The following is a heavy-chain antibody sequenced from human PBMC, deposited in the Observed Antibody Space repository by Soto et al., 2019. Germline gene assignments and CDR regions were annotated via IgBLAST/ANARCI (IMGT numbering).Heavy chain of an antibody. Sequence: VRQAPGQGLEWMGVINPHGGSTKYAQNFQGRITMTRDTSRSTVYMELSSLRSDDTAIYYCARSSGGNFGIIIEGSNWFDPWGQGTLVTVSS. D-gene: IGHD3-3*01. V-gene: IGHV1-46*01. CDR3: ARSSGGNFGIIIEGSNWFDP. J-gene: IGHJ5*02. CDR2: INPHGGST.